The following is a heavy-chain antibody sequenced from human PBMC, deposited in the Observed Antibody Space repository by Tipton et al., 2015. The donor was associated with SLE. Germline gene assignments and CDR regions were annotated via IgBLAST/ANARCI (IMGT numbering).Heavy chain of an antibody. J-gene: IGHJ5*02. CDR1: GGSISSSSYY. CDR2: ISSSGSTI. Sequence: TLSLTCTVSGGSISSSSYYWGWIRQPPGKGLEWVSYISSSGSTIYYADSVKGRFTISRDNAKNSLYLQMNSLRAEDTAVYYCARDLRGWFDPWGQGTLVTVSS. CDR3: ARDLRGWFDP. D-gene: IGHD3-9*01. V-gene: IGHV3-11*01.